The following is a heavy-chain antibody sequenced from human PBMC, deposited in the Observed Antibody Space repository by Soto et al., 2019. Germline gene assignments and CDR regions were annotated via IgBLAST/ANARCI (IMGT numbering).Heavy chain of an antibody. D-gene: IGHD3-22*01. Sequence: AGGSLRLSCAASGFTVSSNHMSWVRQAPGKGLEWVSVIYSGGSTYYADSVKGRFTISRDNSKNTLYLQMNSLRAEDTAVYYCARASRNYYDSSGYLYYFDYWGQGTLVTVSS. CDR3: ARASRNYYDSSGYLYYFDY. CDR1: GFTVSSNH. J-gene: IGHJ4*02. CDR2: IYSGGST. V-gene: IGHV3-66*01.